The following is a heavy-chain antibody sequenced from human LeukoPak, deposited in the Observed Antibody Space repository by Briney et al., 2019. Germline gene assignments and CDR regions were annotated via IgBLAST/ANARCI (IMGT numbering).Heavy chain of an antibody. CDR1: GGSISSSSYS. CDR3: ARQGSGRSSDY. J-gene: IGHJ4*02. CDR2: IYYSGST. V-gene: IGHV4-39*01. Sequence: SETLSLTCTVSGGSISSSSYSWGWTRQPPGKGPEWIGSIYYSGSTFYNPSLKSRVTISVDTSKNQFSLKLSSVTAADTAVYYCARQGSGRSSDYWGQGTLVTVSS. D-gene: IGHD1-26*01.